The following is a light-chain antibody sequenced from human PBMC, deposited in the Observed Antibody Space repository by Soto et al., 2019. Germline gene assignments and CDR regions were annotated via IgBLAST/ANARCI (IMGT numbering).Light chain of an antibody. CDR2: EVN. J-gene: IGLJ1*01. Sequence: QSALTQPASLSGSPGQSITISCPGTSSDIGAYDYVSWFQQHPGKPPKLMISEVNNRPSGVSNRFSGSKSGNTAYLTISGLQVEDEDEYFCFSLTTTSTHGFGTGTKLTVL. CDR1: SSDIGAYDY. V-gene: IGLV2-14*01. CDR3: FSLTTTSTHG.